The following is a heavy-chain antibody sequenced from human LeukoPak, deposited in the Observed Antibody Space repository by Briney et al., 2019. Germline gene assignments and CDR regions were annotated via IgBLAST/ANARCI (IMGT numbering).Heavy chain of an antibody. CDR2: INHSGST. D-gene: IGHD1-1*01. V-gene: IGHV4-34*01. CDR3: ARRISVRHRADSVAYYYYMDV. CDR1: GGSFSGYY. Sequence: PSETLSLTCAVYGGSFSGYYWSWIRQPPGKGLEWIGEINHSGSTNYNPSLKSRVTISVDTSKNQFSLKLSSVTAADTAVYYCARRISVRHRADSVAYYYYMDVWGKGTTVTVSS. J-gene: IGHJ6*03.